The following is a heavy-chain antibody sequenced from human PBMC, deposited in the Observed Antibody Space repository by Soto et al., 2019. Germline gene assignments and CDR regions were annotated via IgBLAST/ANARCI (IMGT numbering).Heavy chain of an antibody. CDR3: ARGPPYSGSYYRY. CDR2: IYYSGST. Sequence: SETLSLTCTVSGGSISSYYWSWIRQPPGKGLEWIGYIYYSGSTNYNPSLKSRVTISVDTSKNQFSLKLSSVTAADTAVYYCARGPPYSGSYYRYWGQGTLVTVSS. J-gene: IGHJ4*02. CDR1: GGSISSYY. V-gene: IGHV4-59*12. D-gene: IGHD1-26*01.